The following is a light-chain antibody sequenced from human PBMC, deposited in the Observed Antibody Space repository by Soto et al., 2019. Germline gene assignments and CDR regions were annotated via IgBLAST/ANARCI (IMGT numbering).Light chain of an antibody. CDR2: VAT. CDR1: QNIYTGY. Sequence: EVVLTQSPGTLSLSPGESATLYCRASQNIYTGYLAWYQQKPGQAPSLLISVATDRATGIQDRFTGSRSGTDLTLTISRLEPEDFAVYYCQQFRGSLTFGPGTKVDFK. CDR3: QQFRGSLT. V-gene: IGKV3-20*01. J-gene: IGKJ3*01.